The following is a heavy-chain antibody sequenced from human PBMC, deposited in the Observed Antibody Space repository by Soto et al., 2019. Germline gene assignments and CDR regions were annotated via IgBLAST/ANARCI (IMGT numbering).Heavy chain of an antibody. CDR2: IYHTGNA. J-gene: IGHJ5*02. D-gene: IGHD3-22*01. Sequence: SETLSLTCSVSGDSISNSRFYWAWIRQPPGEGLEWIGSIYHTGNAYYNPSLKSRVTICVDTAKKQFSLKVSSVTAADAALYSCARDFFDSSDYTTNWFDPWGQGTLVTVSS. CDR3: ARDFFDSSDYTTNWFDP. CDR1: GDSISNSRFY. V-gene: IGHV4-39*01.